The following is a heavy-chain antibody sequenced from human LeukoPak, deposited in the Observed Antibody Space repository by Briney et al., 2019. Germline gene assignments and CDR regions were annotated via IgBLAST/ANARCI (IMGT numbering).Heavy chain of an antibody. J-gene: IGHJ5*02. V-gene: IGHV3-23*01. CDR1: GFTVSSNY. CDR2: ISGSGGST. Sequence: PGGSLRLSCAASGFTVSSNYMSWVRQAPGKGLEWVSAISGSGGSTYYADSVKGRFTISRDNSKNTLYLQMNSLRAEDTAVYYCAKHGSGYYYDWFDPWGQGTLVTVSS. CDR3: AKHGSGYYYDWFDP. D-gene: IGHD3-22*01.